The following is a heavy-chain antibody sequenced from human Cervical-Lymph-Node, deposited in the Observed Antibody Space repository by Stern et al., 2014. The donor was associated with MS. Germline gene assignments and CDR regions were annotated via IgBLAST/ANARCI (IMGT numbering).Heavy chain of an antibody. CDR1: GLIFSNYG. Sequence: VQLVESGGGVVRPGRSLRLSCAASGLIFSNYGMHWVRQPPGKGLEWVALIWSDGSETYYADSVKGRFTISRDNSKNTLYLQMDSLTAEDTATYYCARTYYDFGSAPQNAFDFWGQGTLVTVSS. CDR2: IWSDGSET. CDR3: ARTYYDFGSAPQNAFDF. D-gene: IGHD3-3*01. J-gene: IGHJ3*01. V-gene: IGHV3-33*01.